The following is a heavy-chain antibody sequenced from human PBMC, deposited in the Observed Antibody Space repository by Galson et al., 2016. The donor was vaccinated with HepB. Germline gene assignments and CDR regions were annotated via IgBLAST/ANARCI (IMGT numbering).Heavy chain of an antibody. J-gene: IGHJ4*02. D-gene: IGHD5-12*01. V-gene: IGHV1-69*06. Sequence: SVKVSCKASGGTFSSYGISWVRQAPGQGLEWMGGINPIFGTGNNAQKFQGRVTITAETSTKMFYLELSSLNPEDTAIYYCAREGVDLGATVPHFESWGQGSQVTVSS. CDR3: AREGVDLGATVPHFES. CDR2: INPIFGTG. CDR1: GGTFSSYG.